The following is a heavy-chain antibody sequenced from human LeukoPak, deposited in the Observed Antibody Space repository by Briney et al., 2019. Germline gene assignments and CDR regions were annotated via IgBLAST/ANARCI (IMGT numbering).Heavy chain of an antibody. Sequence: PGGSLRLSCAASGFTFSIYWMSWVRQAPGKGLEWVANIKQDGSEKYYVDPVKGRFTISRDNAKNSLYLEMNSLRAEDTAVYYCARDQRWRFNFDSWGQGILVTVSS. V-gene: IGHV3-7*01. CDR2: IKQDGSEK. CDR1: GFTFSIYW. D-gene: IGHD4-23*01. J-gene: IGHJ4*02. CDR3: ARDQRWRFNFDS.